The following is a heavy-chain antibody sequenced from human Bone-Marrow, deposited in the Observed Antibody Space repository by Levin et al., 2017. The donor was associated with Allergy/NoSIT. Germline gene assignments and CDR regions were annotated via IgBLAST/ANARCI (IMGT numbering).Heavy chain of an antibody. CDR1: GFSLGDYT. CDR2: ISGSSSYI. D-gene: IGHD3-3*01. Sequence: GGSLRLSCLASGFSLGDYTMNRVRQAPGKGLEWIASISGSSSYIFYADSVNGRFTVSRDNAKNSVYLQLGSLRGDDTAIYFCARDQDYGFLSGLGWFDPWGQGTQVTVSS. CDR3: ARDQDYGFLSGLGWFDP. J-gene: IGHJ5*02. V-gene: IGHV3-21*06.